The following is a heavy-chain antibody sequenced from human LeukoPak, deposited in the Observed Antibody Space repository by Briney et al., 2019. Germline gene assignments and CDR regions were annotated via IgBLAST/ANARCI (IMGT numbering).Heavy chain of an antibody. CDR2: IHYSGST. Sequence: PSETLSLTCTVSGGSISSSSYYWAWIRQPPGKGLEWIGSIHYSGSTYYNPSLQSRVTISIDTSKNQFSLKLSSVTAADTAVYYCARDTAMMEFDPWGQGTLVTVSS. CDR1: GGSISSSSYY. J-gene: IGHJ5*02. CDR3: ARDTAMMEFDP. V-gene: IGHV4-39*07. D-gene: IGHD5-18*01.